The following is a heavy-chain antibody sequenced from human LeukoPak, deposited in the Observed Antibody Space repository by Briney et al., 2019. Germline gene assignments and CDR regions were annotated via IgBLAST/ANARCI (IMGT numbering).Heavy chain of an antibody. CDR3: ARTSNPRNWFDP. Sequence: ASVNVSCKASAYTVTGYYIHWVRQAPGQGLEWMGIINPSGGSTNYAQKFQGRVTMTRDTSASTAYMELTSLRSEDTAVYYCARTSNPRNWFDPWGQGTLVTVSP. CDR2: INPSGGST. V-gene: IGHV1-46*01. J-gene: IGHJ5*02. CDR1: AYTVTGYY.